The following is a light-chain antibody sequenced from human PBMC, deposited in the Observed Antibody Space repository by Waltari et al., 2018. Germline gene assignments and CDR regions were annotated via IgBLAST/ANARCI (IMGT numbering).Light chain of an antibody. J-gene: IGKJ2*01. V-gene: IGKV1-9*01. Sequence: DIQLTQSPSFLSASVGDRDTLTCRASQGISSYLAWYQQKPGKAPKLLIYAASTLQSGVPSRFSGSGSGTEFTLTISSLQPEDFATYYCQQLNSYPRYTFGQGTKLEIK. CDR3: QQLNSYPRYT. CDR1: QGISSY. CDR2: AAS.